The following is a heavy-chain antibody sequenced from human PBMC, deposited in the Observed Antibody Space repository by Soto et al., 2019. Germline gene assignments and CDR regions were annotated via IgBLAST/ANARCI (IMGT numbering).Heavy chain of an antibody. J-gene: IGHJ4*02. V-gene: IGHV4-39*01. CDR2: VYFTGST. CDR1: GDSISRSSFY. CDR3: ARHVRSGSYFDD. D-gene: IGHD1-26*01. Sequence: PSETLSLTCTVSGDSISRSSFYWGWIRQPPGKGLECIGIVYFTGSTNYNPSLKSRVTMSVDRSKNQFSLKLSSVTAADTAVYYCARHVRSGSYFDDWGQGTLVTVSS.